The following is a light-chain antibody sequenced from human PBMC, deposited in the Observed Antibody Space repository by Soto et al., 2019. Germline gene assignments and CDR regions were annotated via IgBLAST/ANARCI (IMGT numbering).Light chain of an antibody. CDR1: QSVGSNY. V-gene: IGKV3-20*01. CDR2: GAS. CDR3: QQYGTSPRFT. J-gene: IGKJ3*01. Sequence: EIVLTQSPGTLSLSPGERATLSCRASQSVGSNYLAWYQQKPGQSPRLLIFGASSRATGIPDGCSGSGSGTDYTLTISRLEPEDFSVYYCQQYGTSPRFTFGPGTKVDV.